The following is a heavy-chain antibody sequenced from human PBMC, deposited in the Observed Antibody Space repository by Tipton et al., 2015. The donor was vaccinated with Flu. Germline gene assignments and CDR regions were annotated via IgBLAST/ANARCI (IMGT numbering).Heavy chain of an antibody. D-gene: IGHD2-2*03. CDR1: GFTFDDYA. Sequence: SLRLSCAASGFTFDDYAMHWVRQAPGKGLEWVSLISGDGGSTYYADSVKGRFTISRDNSKNSLYLQMNSLRTEDTALYYCAKDIVFGYCGSSSWRKYGYYFGLDGWGPGTTGTVSS. CDR2: ISGDGGST. J-gene: IGHJ6*02. V-gene: IGHV3-43*02. CDR3: AKDIVFGYCGSSSWRKYGYYFGLDG.